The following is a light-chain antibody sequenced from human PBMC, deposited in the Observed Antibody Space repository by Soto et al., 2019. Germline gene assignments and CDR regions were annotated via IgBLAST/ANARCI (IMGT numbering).Light chain of an antibody. CDR1: SSNVGGNT. J-gene: IGLJ3*02. Sequence: QAVVTQPPSASGTPGQRVTISCSGSSSNVGGNTINWYQHLPGTAPKLLMYSDNQRPSGVPDRFSGSKSGTSASLAISRLQSDDEADYFCASWDDSLNGPVFGGGTKVTVL. CDR3: ASWDDSLNGPV. CDR2: SDN. V-gene: IGLV1-44*01.